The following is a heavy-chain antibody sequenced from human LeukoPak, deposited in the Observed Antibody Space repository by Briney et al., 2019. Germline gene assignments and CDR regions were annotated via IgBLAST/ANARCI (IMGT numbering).Heavy chain of an antibody. Sequence: GGSLRLSCAASGFTFSSYAMSWVRQAPGKGLEWVSAISGSGGSTYYADSVKGRFTISRDNAKSSLSLQMNSLRAEDTAVYYCARAGIEWELLSNFDSWGQGTLVTVSS. V-gene: IGHV3-23*01. J-gene: IGHJ4*02. D-gene: IGHD1-26*01. CDR2: ISGSGGST. CDR1: GFTFSSYA. CDR3: ARAGIEWELLSNFDS.